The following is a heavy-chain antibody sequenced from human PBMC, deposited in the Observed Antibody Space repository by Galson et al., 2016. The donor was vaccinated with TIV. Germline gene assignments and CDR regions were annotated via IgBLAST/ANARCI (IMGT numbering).Heavy chain of an antibody. J-gene: IGHJ4*02. D-gene: IGHD6-19*01. CDR1: GYSIRSGSYY. Sequence: ETLSLTCDVSGYSIRSGSYYWTWIRQPPGKGLECIGYIYYPGTTKYNPSLQSRVTISIDTSKNQISLNLRSVTAADTAGYYCAREGQNRGSYVGYWGQGTLVTVSS. CDR3: AREGQNRGSYVGY. CDR2: IYYPGTT. V-gene: IGHV4-61*01.